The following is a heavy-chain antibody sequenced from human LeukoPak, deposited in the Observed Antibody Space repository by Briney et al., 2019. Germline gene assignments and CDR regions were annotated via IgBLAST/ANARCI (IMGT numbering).Heavy chain of an antibody. D-gene: IGHD1-1*01. V-gene: IGHV3-30*02. J-gene: IGHJ4*02. CDR2: IRYDGSNK. CDR3: ANWVADWNDDEEY. CDR1: RFTFSSYG. Sequence: PGGSLRLSCAASRFTFSSYGMHWVRQAPGKGLEWVAFIRYDGSNKYYADSVKGRFTISRDNSKNTLYLQMNSLRAEDTAVYYCANWVADWNDDEEYWGQGTLVTVSS.